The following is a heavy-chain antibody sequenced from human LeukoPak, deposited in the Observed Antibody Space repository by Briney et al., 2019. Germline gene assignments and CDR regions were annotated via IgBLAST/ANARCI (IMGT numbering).Heavy chain of an antibody. CDR1: GFTFSSYA. CDR2: ISGSGAGT. Sequence: GGSLRLSCAASGFTFSSYAMGWVRQAPGKGLELVSSISGSGAGTYCADSVKGRCTISRDNSKNTVFLQPNSLRAEDTAVYYCAKGDDDRPGYTNYVDYWGQGTLVTVSS. J-gene: IGHJ4*02. CDR3: AKGDDDRPGYTNYVDY. V-gene: IGHV3-23*01. D-gene: IGHD3-22*01.